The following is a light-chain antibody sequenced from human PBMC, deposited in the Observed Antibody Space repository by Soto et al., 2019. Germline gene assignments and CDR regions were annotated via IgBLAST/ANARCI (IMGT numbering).Light chain of an antibody. CDR3: LLSYRGVRV. CDR2: DTS. V-gene: IGLV7-46*01. J-gene: IGLJ2*01. CDR1: SGAVTSGHY. Sequence: QAVVTQEPSLTVSPGGTVTLTCGSSSGAVTSGHYPYWFQQKPGQAPRTLINDTSDKHSWTPARFSGSLLGGRAALTLSGAQPEDEADYYCLLSYRGVRVFGGGTEVTVL.